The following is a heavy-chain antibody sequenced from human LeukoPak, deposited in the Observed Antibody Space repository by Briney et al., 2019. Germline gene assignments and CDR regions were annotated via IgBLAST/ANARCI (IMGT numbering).Heavy chain of an antibody. V-gene: IGHV3-7*01. CDR2: IKQDRSDK. CDR3: GRGDGWVLDY. Sequence: GGSLRLSCAASGFTFSSYWMSWVRQAPGKGLEWVAKIKQDRSDKYSVDSVKGRFTISRDNAKNTLYLQMNSLRAEDTAVYYCGRGDGWVLDYWGQGTLVTVSS. J-gene: IGHJ4*02. D-gene: IGHD5-24*01. CDR1: GFTFSSYW.